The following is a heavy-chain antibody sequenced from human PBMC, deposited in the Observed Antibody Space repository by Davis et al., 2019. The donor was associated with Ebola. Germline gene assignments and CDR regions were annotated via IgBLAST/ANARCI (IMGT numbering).Heavy chain of an antibody. CDR2: IRYDGSSD. V-gene: IGHV3-30*02. Sequence: GGSLRLSCETSGFIFTKYGMHWVRQAPGKGLEWVAFIRYDGSSDYCADSVKGRFAISRDVSKTTLYLQMNSLRTEDTAVYYCAKDDDSWSPPYYYNHGIDVWGQGTTVTVSS. J-gene: IGHJ6*02. CDR1: GFIFTKYG. CDR3: AKDDDSWSPPYYYNHGIDV. D-gene: IGHD3-22*01.